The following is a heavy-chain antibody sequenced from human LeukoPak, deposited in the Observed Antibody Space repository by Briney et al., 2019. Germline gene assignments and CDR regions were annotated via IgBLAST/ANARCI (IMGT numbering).Heavy chain of an antibody. J-gene: IGHJ4*02. V-gene: IGHV4-34*01. CDR3: ASSCSGGSCSTPTRLDY. CDR1: GGSFSGYY. Sequence: PSESLSLTCAVYGGSFSGYYWSWIRQPPGKGLEWIGEINHSGSTNYNPSLKSRVTISVDTSKNQFSLKLSSVTAADTAVYYCASSCSGGSCSTPTRLDYWGQGTLVTVSS. D-gene: IGHD2-15*01. CDR2: INHSGST.